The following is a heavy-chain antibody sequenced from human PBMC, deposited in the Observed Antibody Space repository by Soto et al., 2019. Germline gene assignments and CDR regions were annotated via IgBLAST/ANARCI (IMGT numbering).Heavy chain of an antibody. Sequence: ASVKVSCKVSGYTLTELSMHWVRQAPGKGLEWMGGFDPEDGETIYAQKFQGRVTMTEDTSTDTAYVELSSLRSEDTAVYYCATLPPREYYDYIWGSYRSFDYLGQGTLVTVSS. D-gene: IGHD3-16*02. CDR2: FDPEDGET. CDR1: GYTLTELS. CDR3: ATLPPREYYDYIWGSYRSFDY. J-gene: IGHJ4*02. V-gene: IGHV1-24*01.